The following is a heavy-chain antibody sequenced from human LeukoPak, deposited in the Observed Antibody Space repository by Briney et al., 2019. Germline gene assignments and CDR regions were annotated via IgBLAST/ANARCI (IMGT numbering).Heavy chain of an antibody. D-gene: IGHD2-15*01. V-gene: IGHV3-23*01. CDR3: AQQVGYCSSGNCYFTY. Sequence: GRSLRLSCAASGFSFKSYAMSWVRQAPGKGLEWVSAINNDGDSTYSADSVKGRFTVSRDNSKNTLYLQINSLRAEDAAVYYCAQQVGYCSSGNCYFTYWGQGTLVTVSS. CDR2: INNDGDST. J-gene: IGHJ1*01. CDR1: GFSFKSYA.